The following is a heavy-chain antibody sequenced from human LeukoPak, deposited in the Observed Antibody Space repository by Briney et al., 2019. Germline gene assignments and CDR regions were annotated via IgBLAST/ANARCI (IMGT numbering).Heavy chain of an antibody. V-gene: IGHV3-21*06. Sequence: GGSLRLSCAASGFPISTNGMTWVRQAPGKGLEWVSSISSSSDYIFYADSVKGRFTISRDNAKNSLYLQMNSLRAEDTAVYYCTRGTDGLWDFWGQGTLVTVSS. J-gene: IGHJ4*02. CDR3: TRGTDGLWDF. CDR1: GFPISTNG. CDR2: ISSSSDYI. D-gene: IGHD2-8*01.